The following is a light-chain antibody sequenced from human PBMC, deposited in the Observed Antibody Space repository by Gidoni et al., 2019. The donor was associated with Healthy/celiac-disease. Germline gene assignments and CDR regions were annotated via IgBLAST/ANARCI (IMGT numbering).Light chain of an antibody. J-gene: IGKJ4*01. V-gene: IGKV4-1*01. CDR1: QSVLYSSNNKNY. CDR2: WAS. Sequence: RATINCKSSQSVLYSSNNKNYLAWYQQKPGQPPKLLIYWASTRESGVPDRFSGSGSGTDFTLTISSLQAEDGAVYYCQQYYSTLALTFGGGTKLEIK. CDR3: QQYYSTLALT.